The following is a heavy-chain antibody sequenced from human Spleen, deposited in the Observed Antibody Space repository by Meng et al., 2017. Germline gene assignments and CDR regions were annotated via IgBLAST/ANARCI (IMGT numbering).Heavy chain of an antibody. Sequence: QGQLLGSGPGLLKPSHTLSLTCTVSGGSISSGGYYWCWIRQHPGKGLEWIGYIYYSGSTYYNPSLKSLVTISVDTSKNQFSLKLSSVTAADTAVYYCARVTTVTDIYFDYWGQGTLVTVSS. V-gene: IGHV4-31*01. J-gene: IGHJ4*02. CDR1: GGSISSGGYY. D-gene: IGHD4-17*01. CDR2: IYYSGST. CDR3: ARVTTVTDIYFDY.